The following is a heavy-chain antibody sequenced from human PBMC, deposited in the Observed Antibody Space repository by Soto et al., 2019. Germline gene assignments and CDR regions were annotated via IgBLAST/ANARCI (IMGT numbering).Heavy chain of an antibody. CDR1: GVSISSGDYY. J-gene: IGHJ4*02. CDR3: VRGSYDSSGYSPQRWFDY. CDR2: IYYSGST. D-gene: IGHD3-22*01. Sequence: PSETLSLTCTVSGVSISSGDYYWSWIRQPPGKGLEWIGYIYYSGSTFYNPSLRSRVTISVDTSKNQFSLKLYSVTAADTAVYYCVRGSYDSSGYSPQRWFDYWGQGTLVTVSS. V-gene: IGHV4-30-4*01.